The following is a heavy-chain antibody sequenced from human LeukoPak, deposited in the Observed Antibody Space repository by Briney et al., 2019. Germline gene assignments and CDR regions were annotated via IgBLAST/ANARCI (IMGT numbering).Heavy chain of an antibody. D-gene: IGHD2-15*01. CDR1: RFTFSDYY. CDR3: AREIVVVVAFAFDI. Sequence: GGSLRLSCAASRFTFSDYYMSWIRPAPGKGLEWVSYISSSGSTIYYADSVKGRFTISRDNAKNSLYLQMNSLRAEDTAVYYCAREIVVVVAFAFDIWGQGTMVTVSS. J-gene: IGHJ3*02. CDR2: ISSSGSTI. V-gene: IGHV3-11*04.